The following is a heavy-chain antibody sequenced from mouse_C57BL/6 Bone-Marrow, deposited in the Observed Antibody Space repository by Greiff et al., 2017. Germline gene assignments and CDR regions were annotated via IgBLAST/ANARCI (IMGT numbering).Heavy chain of an antibody. V-gene: IGHV1-75*01. CDR1: GYTFTDYY. J-gene: IGHJ3*01. CDR3: ASPYDGYPFAY. Sequence: LVESGASVKISCKASGYTFTDYYINWVKQRPGQGLEWIGWIFPGSGSTYYNEKFKGKATLTVDKSSSTAYMLLSSLTSEDSAVYFCASPYDGYPFAYWGQGTLVTVSA. CDR2: IFPGSGST. D-gene: IGHD2-3*01.